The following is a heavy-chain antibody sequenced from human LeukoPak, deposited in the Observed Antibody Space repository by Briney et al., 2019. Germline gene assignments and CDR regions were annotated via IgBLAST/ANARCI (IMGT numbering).Heavy chain of an antibody. CDR2: INSDGSST. CDR3: AKGELYYYDSSGYYPFDAFDI. Sequence: QTGGSLRLSCAASGFTFSSYWMHWVRQAPGKGLVWVSRINSDGSSTSYADSVKGRFTISRDNSKNTLYLQMNSLRAEDTAVYYCAKGELYYYDSSGYYPFDAFDIWGQGTMVTVSS. V-gene: IGHV3-74*01. J-gene: IGHJ3*02. CDR1: GFTFSSYW. D-gene: IGHD3-22*01.